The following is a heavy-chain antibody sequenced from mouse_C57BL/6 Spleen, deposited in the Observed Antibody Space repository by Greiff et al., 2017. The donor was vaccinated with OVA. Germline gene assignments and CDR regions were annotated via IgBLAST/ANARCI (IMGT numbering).Heavy chain of an antibody. CDR1: GFTFSDYG. D-gene: IGHD1-1*01. CDR2: ISSGSSTI. CDR3: ARPFITTVVAGFDY. V-gene: IGHV5-17*01. J-gene: IGHJ2*01. Sequence: EVQGVESGGGLVKPGGSLKLSCAASGFTFSDYGMHWVRQAPEKGLEWVAYISSGSSTIYYADTVKGRFTISRDNAKNTLFLQMTSLRSEDTAMYYCARPFITTVVAGFDYWGQGTTLTVSS.